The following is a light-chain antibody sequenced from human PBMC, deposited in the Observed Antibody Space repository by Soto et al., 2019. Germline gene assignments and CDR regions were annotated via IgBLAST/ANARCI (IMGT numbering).Light chain of an antibody. V-gene: IGKV1-5*03. CDR2: KSS. CDR3: QQYNSYSLT. Sequence: DIQMTQSPSTLSASVGDRVTITCRASESISSWLAWYQQKPGKAPKLLIYKSSSLQSGVPSRFSGSGSGTEFTLTISSLQPDDFATYYCQQYNSYSLTFGGGTKVEIK. J-gene: IGKJ4*01. CDR1: ESISSW.